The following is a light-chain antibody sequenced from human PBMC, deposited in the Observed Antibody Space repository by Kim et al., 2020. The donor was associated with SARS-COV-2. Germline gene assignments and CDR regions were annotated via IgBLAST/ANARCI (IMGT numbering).Light chain of an antibody. CDR1: SSDVGGYNY. CDR2: DVS. Sequence: QSALTQPASVSGSPGQSITISCTGTSSDVGGYNYVSWYQQHPGKAPKLMIYDVSKRPSGVSNRFSGSKSGNTASLTISGLQAEDEADYYSSSYTSSSFYVFGTGTKVTVL. CDR3: SSYTSSSFYV. J-gene: IGLJ1*01. V-gene: IGLV2-14*01.